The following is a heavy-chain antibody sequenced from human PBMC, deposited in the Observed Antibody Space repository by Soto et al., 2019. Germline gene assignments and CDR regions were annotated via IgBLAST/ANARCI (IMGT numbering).Heavy chain of an antibody. CDR1: GDSVSSNSAA. Sequence: SQTLSLTCAISGDSVSSNSAAWNWIRQSPSRGLEWLGRTYYRSKWYNDYAVSVKSRITINPDTSKNQFSLQLNSVTPEDTAVYYCARGAEQLVPRYYYYYGMDVWGQGTTVTVS. D-gene: IGHD6-6*01. V-gene: IGHV6-1*01. CDR2: TYYRSKWYN. CDR3: ARGAEQLVPRYYYYYGMDV. J-gene: IGHJ6*02.